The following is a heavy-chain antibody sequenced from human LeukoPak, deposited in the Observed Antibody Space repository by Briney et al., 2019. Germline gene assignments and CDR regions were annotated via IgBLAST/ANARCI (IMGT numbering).Heavy chain of an antibody. CDR1: GFTFSSYA. CDR3: AKGVYQLPNRGLVDY. D-gene: IGHD2-2*01. J-gene: IGHJ4*02. V-gene: IGHV3-23*01. CDR2: ISGSGGGT. Sequence: GGSLRLSCAASGFTFSSYAMSWVRQAPGKGLEWVSAISGSGGGTYYADSVKGRFTISRDNSKNTLYLQMNSLRAEDTAVYYCAKGVYQLPNRGLVDYWGQGTLVTVSS.